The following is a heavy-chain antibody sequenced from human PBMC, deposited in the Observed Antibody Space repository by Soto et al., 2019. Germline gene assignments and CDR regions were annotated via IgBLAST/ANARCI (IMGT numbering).Heavy chain of an antibody. J-gene: IGHJ5*02. V-gene: IGHV4-59*01. CDR2: VYYTGTT. CDR1: GGSIGSYH. CDR3: ARDTVLTGMFDL. Sequence: PSETLSLTCTVSGGSIGSYHWSWVRQPPGKGLEWIASVYYTGTTNYNPSLGSRVTISIDAPENQISLKLTSVTAADTALYYCARDTVLTGMFDLWDQGTLVTVSS. D-gene: IGHD4-17*01.